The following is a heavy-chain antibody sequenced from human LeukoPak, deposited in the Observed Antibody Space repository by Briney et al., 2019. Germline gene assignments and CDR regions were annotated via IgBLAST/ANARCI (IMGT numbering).Heavy chain of an antibody. V-gene: IGHV1-24*01. CDR2: FDPEDGET. CDR3: ATLFRGYDSSGYFDY. J-gene: IGHJ4*02. D-gene: IGHD3-22*01. CDR1: GYTLTELS. Sequence: ASVKVSCKVSGYTLTELSMHWVRQAPGKGLEWMGGFDPEDGETIYAQKFQGRVTMTEDTSTDTAYMELSSLRSEDTAVYYCATLFRGYDSSGYFDYWGQGTLVTVPS.